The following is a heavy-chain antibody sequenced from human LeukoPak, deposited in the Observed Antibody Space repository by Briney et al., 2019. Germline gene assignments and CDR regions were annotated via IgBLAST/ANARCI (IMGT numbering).Heavy chain of an antibody. Sequence: PGGSLRLSCAASGFTFSSYWMSWVRQAPGKGLEWVANINLNGRDKNYVDSVKGRFTISRDNAKNSLYMQMNSLRVEDTAVYYCAREPRSYYDSSGYFDYWGQGTLVTVSS. D-gene: IGHD3-22*01. CDR3: AREPRSYYDSSGYFDY. CDR1: GFTFSSYW. CDR2: INLNGRDK. J-gene: IGHJ4*02. V-gene: IGHV3-7*01.